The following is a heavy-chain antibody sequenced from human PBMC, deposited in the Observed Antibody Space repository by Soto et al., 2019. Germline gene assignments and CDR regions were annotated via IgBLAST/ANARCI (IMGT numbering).Heavy chain of an antibody. CDR3: GRNPRGAAPGTGY. Sequence: EVQLVESGGGLVKPGGSLRLSCAASGFTFSDYTMNWVRQAPGKGLEWVSSITSSSSYIYYADSLKGRFTISRDNAKNSLYLQMNSLRAEDTAVYYCGRNPRGAAPGTGYWGQGTLVTVSS. D-gene: IGHD6-13*01. J-gene: IGHJ4*02. CDR1: GFTFSDYT. CDR2: ITSSSSYI. V-gene: IGHV3-21*02.